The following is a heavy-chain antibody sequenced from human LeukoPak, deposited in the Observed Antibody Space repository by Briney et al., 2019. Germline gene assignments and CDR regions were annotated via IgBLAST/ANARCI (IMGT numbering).Heavy chain of an antibody. V-gene: IGHV3-30*04. J-gene: IGHJ4*02. D-gene: IGHD3-9*01. CDR2: ISYDGSNK. Sequence: GGSLRLSCAASGFTFSYYSMHWVRQAPGKGLEWVAVISYDGSNKYYADSVKGRFTISRDNSKNTLYLQMNSLRAEDTAVYYCARPGEYYHILTAFDYWGRGTLVTVS. CDR1: GFTFSYYS. CDR3: ARPGEYYHILTAFDY.